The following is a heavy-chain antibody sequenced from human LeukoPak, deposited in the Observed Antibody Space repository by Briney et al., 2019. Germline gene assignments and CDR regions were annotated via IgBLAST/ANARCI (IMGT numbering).Heavy chain of an antibody. CDR3: ARGSGSYPFDY. Sequence: GGSLRLSCAASGFTFSSYSMNWVRQAPGKGLEWVSSISSSSSYIYYADSVKGRFTISRDNAKNSLYLQMNSLRAEDTAVYYCARGSGSYPFDYWGQGTLVTVPS. D-gene: IGHD1-26*01. V-gene: IGHV3-21*01. CDR1: GFTFSSYS. J-gene: IGHJ4*02. CDR2: ISSSSSYI.